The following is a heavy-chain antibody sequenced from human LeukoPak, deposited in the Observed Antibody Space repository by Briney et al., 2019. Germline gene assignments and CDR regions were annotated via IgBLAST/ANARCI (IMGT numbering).Heavy chain of an antibody. CDR1: GGTFSSYA. CDR2: IIPIFGTA. Sequence: ASVKVSCKASGGTFSSYAISWVRQAPGQGLEWMGGIIPIFGTANYARKFQGRVTITADESTSTAYMELSSLRSEDTAVYYCARAGGVGATIAYFDYWGQGTLVTVSS. D-gene: IGHD1-26*01. J-gene: IGHJ4*02. CDR3: ARAGGVGATIAYFDY. V-gene: IGHV1-69*13.